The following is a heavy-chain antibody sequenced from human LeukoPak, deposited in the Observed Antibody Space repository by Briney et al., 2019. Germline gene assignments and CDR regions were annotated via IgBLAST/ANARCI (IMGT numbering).Heavy chain of an antibody. CDR2: IIPIFGTA. Sequence: SVKVSCKASGGTFSSYAISWVRQAPGQGLEWMGGIIPIFGTANYAQKFQGRVTITADESTSTAYMELSSLRSEDTAVYYCARERGYMAAAGSGPFDYWGQGTLVTVSS. V-gene: IGHV1-69*13. CDR3: ARERGYMAAAGSGPFDY. D-gene: IGHD6-13*01. CDR1: GGTFSSYA. J-gene: IGHJ4*02.